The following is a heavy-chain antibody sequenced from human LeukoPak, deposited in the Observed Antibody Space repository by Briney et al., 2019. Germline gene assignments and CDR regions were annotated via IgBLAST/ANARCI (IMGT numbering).Heavy chain of an antibody. V-gene: IGHV1-69*04. D-gene: IGHD6-19*01. CDR2: IIPILGIA. CDR3: ARVGREQWLDKYYFDY. CDR1: GGTFSSYA. Sequence: GASVKVSCKASGGTFSSYAISWVRQAPGQGLEWMGRIIPILGIANYAQKFQGRVTITADKSTSTAYMELSSVTAADTAVYYCARVGREQWLDKYYFDYWGQGTLVTVSS. J-gene: IGHJ4*02.